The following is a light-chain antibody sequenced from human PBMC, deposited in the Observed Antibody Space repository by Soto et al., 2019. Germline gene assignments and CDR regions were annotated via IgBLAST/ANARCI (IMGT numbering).Light chain of an antibody. J-gene: IGKJ4*01. CDR2: AAS. Sequence: EIVMTQSPGTLSVSPGERATLYCRASQTIDTNLAWYQQKPGQAPRLLIFAASTRATGIPARFSGSGSGTEFTLTISSLQSEDFAVYYCQQYNSWPLTFGGGTKVDIK. V-gene: IGKV3-15*01. CDR1: QTIDTN. CDR3: QQYNSWPLT.